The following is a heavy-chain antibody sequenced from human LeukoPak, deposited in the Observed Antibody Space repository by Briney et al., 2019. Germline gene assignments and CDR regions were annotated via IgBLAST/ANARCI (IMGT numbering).Heavy chain of an antibody. CDR2: IYYSGST. J-gene: IGHJ4*02. CDR3: ARGYSYGWRYFGY. D-gene: IGHD5-18*01. V-gene: IGHV4-59*08. Sequence: SETLSLTCTVSGGSISSYYWSWIRQPPGKGLEWIGYIYYSGSTNYNPSLKSRVTISVDTSKNQFSLKLSSVTAADTAVYYCARGYSYGWRYFGYWGQGTLVAVSS. CDR1: GGSISSYY.